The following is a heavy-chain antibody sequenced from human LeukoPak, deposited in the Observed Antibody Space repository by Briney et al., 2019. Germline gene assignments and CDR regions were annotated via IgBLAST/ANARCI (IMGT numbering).Heavy chain of an antibody. J-gene: IGHJ3*01. CDR1: GGSFSGYY. CDR3: AGIWLGNNAFDV. Sequence: SETLPLTCAAYGGSFSGYYRSWIRQPPEKGLEWIGEINHDGTTTYNPSLKSRVTISVDTSKRQFSLRLGSVTAADAAVYYCAGIWLGNNAFDVWGQGTVVTVSS. CDR2: INHDGTT. D-gene: IGHD3-9*01. V-gene: IGHV4-34*01.